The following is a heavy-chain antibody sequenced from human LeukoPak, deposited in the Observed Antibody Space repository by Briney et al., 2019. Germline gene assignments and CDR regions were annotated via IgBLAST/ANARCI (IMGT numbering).Heavy chain of an antibody. CDR3: ARAVGSEDYGDYGWFDP. V-gene: IGHV4-34*01. D-gene: IGHD4-17*01. Sequence: PSETLSLTCAVYGGSFSGYYWSWIRQPPGKGLEWIGEINHSGSTNYNPSLKSRVTISVDTSKNQFSLKLSSVTAADTAVYYCARAVGSEDYGDYGWFDPWGQGTLVTVSS. J-gene: IGHJ5*02. CDR1: GGSFSGYY. CDR2: INHSGST.